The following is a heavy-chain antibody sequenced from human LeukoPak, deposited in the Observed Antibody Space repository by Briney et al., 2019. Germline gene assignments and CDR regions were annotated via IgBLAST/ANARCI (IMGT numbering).Heavy chain of an antibody. Sequence: ASVKVSCKASGYTFTSYYMHWVRQAPGQGLEWMGIINPSGGSTSYAQKFQGRVTMTRDMSMSTVYMELSSLRSEDTAVYYCARDRITMVRGVPRWFDPWGQGTLVTVSS. V-gene: IGHV1-46*01. D-gene: IGHD3-10*01. CDR2: INPSGGST. J-gene: IGHJ5*02. CDR1: GYTFTSYY. CDR3: ARDRITMVRGVPRWFDP.